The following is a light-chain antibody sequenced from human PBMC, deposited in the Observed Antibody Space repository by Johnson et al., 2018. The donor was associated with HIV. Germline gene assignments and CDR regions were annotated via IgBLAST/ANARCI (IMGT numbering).Light chain of an antibody. CDR1: DSDIGNNY. V-gene: IGLV1-51*01. J-gene: IGLJ1*01. CDR2: DNN. Sequence: QSVLTQPPSVSAAPGQKVTISCFGSDSDIGNNYVSWYQQLPGTAPKLLIYDNNKRPSGIPDRFSGSKSGTSATLGITGLQTGDEAAYYCETWDSSLSVVFGTGTKVTVL. CDR3: ETWDSSLSVV.